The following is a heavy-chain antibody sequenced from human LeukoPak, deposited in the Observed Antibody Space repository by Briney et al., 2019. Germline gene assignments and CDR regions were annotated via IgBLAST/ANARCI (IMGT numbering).Heavy chain of an antibody. Sequence: GGSLRLSCAASGFNFSNYDMLWVRQAPGKGLEWVAFIRYDGSDKYYADSVKGRFTISRDNSKNTLYLQMNSLRTEDTAVYYCAKGDTSWGQGTLVTVSS. CDR2: IRYDGSDK. V-gene: IGHV3-30*02. CDR3: AKGDTS. CDR1: GFNFSNYD. J-gene: IGHJ5*02. D-gene: IGHD2-21*02.